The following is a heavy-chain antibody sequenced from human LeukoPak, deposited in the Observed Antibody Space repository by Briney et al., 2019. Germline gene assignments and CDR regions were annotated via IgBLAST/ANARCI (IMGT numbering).Heavy chain of an antibody. CDR2: IYYSGST. J-gene: IGHJ4*02. Sequence: PSETLSLTCTVSGGSISSSSYYWGWIRQPPGRGLEWIGSIYYSGSTYYNPSLKSRVTISVDTSKNQFSLKLSSVTAADTAVYYCARHGVVLHDLDYWGQGTLVTVSS. V-gene: IGHV4-39*01. D-gene: IGHD3-3*01. CDR3: ARHGVVLHDLDY. CDR1: GGSISSSSYY.